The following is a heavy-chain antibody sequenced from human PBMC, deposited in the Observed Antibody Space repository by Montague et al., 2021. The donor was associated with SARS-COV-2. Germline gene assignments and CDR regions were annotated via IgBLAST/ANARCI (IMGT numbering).Heavy chain of an antibody. Sequence: SETLSLTCAISGGSFINYYWSWIRQPPGKGLEWFGEVNQSGTTTYNPSAKSGVTISEDASKNQFYLRLNSVTAAATAVYYFARGRRAVVVPGAGGAGSAFEIWGQGTMATVSS. CDR1: GGSFINYY. D-gene: IGHD2-2*01. J-gene: IGHJ3*02. V-gene: IGHV4-34*01. CDR2: VNQSGTT. CDR3: ARGRRAVVVPGAGGAGSAFEI.